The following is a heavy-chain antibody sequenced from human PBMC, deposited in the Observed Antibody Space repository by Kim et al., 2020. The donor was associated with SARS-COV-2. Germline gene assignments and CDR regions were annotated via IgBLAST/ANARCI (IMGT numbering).Heavy chain of an antibody. CDR1: GASISTYY. D-gene: IGHD4-17*01. V-gene: IGHV4-59*01. CDR3: ARIGDYALKD. J-gene: IGHJ4*02. Sequence: SETLSLTCTVSGASISTYYWSWIRQPPGKGLEWIGYIYYSGSTNYSPSLNSRVTISLDTSKNQFSLKLTSVTAADTAVYYCARIGDYALKDWGQGALV. CDR2: IYYSGST.